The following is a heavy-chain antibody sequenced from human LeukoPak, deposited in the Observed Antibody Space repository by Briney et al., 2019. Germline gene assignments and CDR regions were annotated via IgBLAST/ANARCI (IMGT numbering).Heavy chain of an antibody. CDR1: GYTFTNYD. CDR3: AKVVRDVLGYYYMDV. V-gene: IGHV1-8*03. D-gene: IGHD3-10*01. J-gene: IGHJ6*03. CDR2: MNPNSGNT. Sequence: ASVKVSCKASGYTFTNYDINRVRQATGQGLEWMGWMNPNSGNTGSAQKFQGRVTITRNTSISTAYMELSSLRSEDTAVYYCAKVVRDVLGYYYMDVWGKGTTVTVSS.